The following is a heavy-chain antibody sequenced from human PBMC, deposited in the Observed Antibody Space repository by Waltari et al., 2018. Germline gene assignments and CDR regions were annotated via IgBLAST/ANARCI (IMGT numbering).Heavy chain of an antibody. CDR3: AAQYYDYIWGSYRFPNAFDI. CDR2: IYYSGST. V-gene: IGHV4-39*07. J-gene: IGHJ3*02. D-gene: IGHD3-16*02. CDR1: GGSISSSSYY. Sequence: QLQLQESGPGLVKPSETLSLTCTVSGGSISSSSYYWGWIRQPPGKGLEWIGSIYYSGSTDYNPSLKSRVTISVDTSKNQFSLKLSSVTAADTAVYYCAAQYYDYIWGSYRFPNAFDIWGQGTMVTVSS.